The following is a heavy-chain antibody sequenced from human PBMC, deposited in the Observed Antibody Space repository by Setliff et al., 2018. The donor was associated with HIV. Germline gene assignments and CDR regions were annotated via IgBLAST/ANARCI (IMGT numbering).Heavy chain of an antibody. CDR2: MNPKSGNT. V-gene: IGHV1-8*02. J-gene: IGHJ4*02. CDR3: ARLADTSAYYFDF. D-gene: IGHD3-10*01. Sequence: ASVKVSCKASGYTFTNYDINWVRQAPGQGLECMGWMNPKSGNTGYVQKFQGRGTMTRDTSTSTVYMELSSLKASDTAIYYCARLADTSAYYFDFLGQGTPVTVSS. CDR1: GYTFTNYD.